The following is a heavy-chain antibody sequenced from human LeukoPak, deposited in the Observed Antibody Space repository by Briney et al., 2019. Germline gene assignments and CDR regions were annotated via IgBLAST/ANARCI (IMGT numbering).Heavy chain of an antibody. Sequence: GASVKVSCKASGGTFSSYAISWVRQAPGQGLEWMGGIIPIFGTANYAQKFQGRVTITADESTSTAYMELSSLRSEDTAVYYCASFDPYGDYYFDYWGQGTLVTVSS. CDR3: ASFDPYGDYYFDY. V-gene: IGHV1-69*13. J-gene: IGHJ4*02. D-gene: IGHD4-17*01. CDR2: IIPIFGTA. CDR1: GGTFSSYA.